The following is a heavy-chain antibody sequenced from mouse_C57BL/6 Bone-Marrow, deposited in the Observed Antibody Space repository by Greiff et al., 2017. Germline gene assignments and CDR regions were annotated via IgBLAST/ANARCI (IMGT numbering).Heavy chain of an antibody. CDR1: GFTFRSYA. CDR3: TRLLLQMNYCDY. V-gene: IGHV5-9-1*02. D-gene: IGHD1-1*01. J-gene: IGHJ2*01. Sequence: EVKLVESGEGLVKPGGSLKLSCAASGFTFRSYAMSWVRPTPEKRLEWVAYISSGGDYIYYADTVKGRFTISRDNARNTLYLQMSSLKSEDTAMYYCTRLLLQMNYCDYGGQGTTLTVSS. CDR2: ISSGGDYI.